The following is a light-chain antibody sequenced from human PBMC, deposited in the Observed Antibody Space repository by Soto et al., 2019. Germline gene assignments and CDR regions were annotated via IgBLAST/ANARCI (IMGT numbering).Light chain of an antibody. CDR3: CSYAGSYTWV. CDR1: SSDVGGYNF. V-gene: IGLV2-11*01. J-gene: IGLJ1*01. CDR2: DVS. Sequence: QSALTQPRSVSGSPGQSVTISCTGTSSDVGGYNFVSWCQQHPGKAPKLMIYDVSKRPSGVPDRFSGSKSGNTASLTISGXXAXXXXXXXXCSYAGSYTWVFGTGTQLTVL.